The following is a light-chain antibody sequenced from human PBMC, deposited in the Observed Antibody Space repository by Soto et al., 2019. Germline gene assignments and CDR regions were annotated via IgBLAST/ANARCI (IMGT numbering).Light chain of an antibody. CDR3: FSYAGSTTGV. Sequence: QSVLTQHASVSGSPGQSITISCTGTSSDIGSYNFVSWYQQRPGKAPKLMIFEASKRPSGVPYRFSGSKSANTASLTISGLQAEDEADYYCFSYAGSTTGVFGGGTKLTVL. CDR1: SSDIGSYNF. J-gene: IGLJ3*02. V-gene: IGLV2-23*01. CDR2: EAS.